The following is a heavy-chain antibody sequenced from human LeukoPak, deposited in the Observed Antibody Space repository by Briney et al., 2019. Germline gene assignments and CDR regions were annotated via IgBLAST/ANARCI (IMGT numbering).Heavy chain of an antibody. J-gene: IGHJ4*02. CDR2: ISSSSSYI. CDR1: GFTFSSYS. V-gene: IGHV3-21*01. Sequence: GGSLRLSCAASGFTFSSYSMNWVRQAPGKGLEWVSSISSSSSYIYYADSVKGRFTISRDNAKNSLYLQMNSLRAEDTAVYYCARSLGGGNSYYFDYWGQGTLVTVSS. D-gene: IGHD4-23*01. CDR3: ARSLGGGNSYYFDY.